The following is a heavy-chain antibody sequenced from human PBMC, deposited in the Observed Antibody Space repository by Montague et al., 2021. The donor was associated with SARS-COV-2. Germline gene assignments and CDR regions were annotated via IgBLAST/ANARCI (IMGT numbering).Heavy chain of an antibody. CDR1: GFSFSTYV. CDR3: AKVMGRGYSGPYFDS. V-gene: IGHV3-23*01. CDR2: ISGSASAI. D-gene: IGHD3-3*01. Sequence: SLRLSCAASGFSFSTYVMSWVRQAPGKGPEWVSAISGSASAIFYADSVKGRFTISRDNSKRMLYLQMDSLRADDTAVYYCAKVMGRGYSGPYFDSWGQGTLVTVSS. J-gene: IGHJ4*02.